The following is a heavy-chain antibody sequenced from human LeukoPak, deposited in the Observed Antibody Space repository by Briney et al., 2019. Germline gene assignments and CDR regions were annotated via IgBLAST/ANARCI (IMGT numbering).Heavy chain of an antibody. J-gene: IGHJ4*02. Sequence: GGSLRLSCAASGFTFSTYAMHWVRQAPGKGLEYVSAITSNGGNTYYANSVKGRFTISRDNSKNTLYLQMGSLRPEDMAVYYCARGSGPMGVTYDYWGQGTLVTVSS. V-gene: IGHV3-64*01. CDR3: ARGSGPMGVTYDY. CDR2: ITSNGGNT. D-gene: IGHD3-16*01. CDR1: GFTFSTYA.